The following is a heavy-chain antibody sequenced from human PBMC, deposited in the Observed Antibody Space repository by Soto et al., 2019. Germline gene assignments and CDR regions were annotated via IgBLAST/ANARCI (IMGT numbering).Heavy chain of an antibody. J-gene: IGHJ4*02. CDR2: LSGSGTST. CDR3: AKGASNGGWFNPFDY. Sequence: EVQLLESGGGLVQPGGSLRLSCAASGFTFVNYAMNWVRQAPGKGLEWVATLSGSGTSTYYADPVKGRFTISTDNSRNTLYLQMNSLRAEDTAVYYCAKGASNGGWFNPFDYWGQGTLVTVSS. CDR1: GFTFVNYA. D-gene: IGHD6-19*01. V-gene: IGHV3-23*01.